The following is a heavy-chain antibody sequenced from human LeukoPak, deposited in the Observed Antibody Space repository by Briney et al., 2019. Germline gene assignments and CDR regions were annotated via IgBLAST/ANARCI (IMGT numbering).Heavy chain of an antibody. CDR3: ARDTSTRTSDY. V-gene: IGHV3-7*01. CDR1: GFTFSSYW. Sequence: GGSLRLSCAASGFTFSSYWMSWVRQAPGKGVEWVANIIQDGGDKYYVDSVKGRFTISRDNAKNSLYLQMHSLRAEDTAVYYCARDTSTRTSDYWGQGTLVTVSA. J-gene: IGHJ4*02. CDR2: IIQDGGDK.